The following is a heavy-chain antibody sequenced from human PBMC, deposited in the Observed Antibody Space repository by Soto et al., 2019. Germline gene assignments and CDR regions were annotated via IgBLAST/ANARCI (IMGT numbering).Heavy chain of an antibody. J-gene: IGHJ4*02. D-gene: IGHD3-3*01. Sequence: QITLNESGPTPVKPRQTLTLTCTFSGFSLTTSGVGVGWIRQSPGKAPEWLALIYWDDDKHYSPSLKSRLTITKDTSKNQVVLTMADLDPADTATYYCAHRVLRTVFGLVTTTAIYFDFWGQGTPVAVSS. V-gene: IGHV2-5*02. CDR3: AHRVLRTVFGLVTTTAIYFDF. CDR2: IYWDDDK. CDR1: GFSLTTSGVG.